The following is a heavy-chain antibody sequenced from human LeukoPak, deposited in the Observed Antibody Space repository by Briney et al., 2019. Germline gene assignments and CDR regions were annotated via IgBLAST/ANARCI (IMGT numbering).Heavy chain of an antibody. J-gene: IGHJ4*02. Sequence: SETLSLTCGVSGYFISSGYYWNWIRQPPGKALELIGYISNNGDSNYNPSLKSRVTMSLDTSKNQLSLRLTSVTAADTAVYFCTRGTREPDFWGQGTLVTVSS. CDR2: ISNNGDS. CDR1: GYFISSGYY. D-gene: IGHD5-24*01. V-gene: IGHV4-61*01. CDR3: TRGTREPDF.